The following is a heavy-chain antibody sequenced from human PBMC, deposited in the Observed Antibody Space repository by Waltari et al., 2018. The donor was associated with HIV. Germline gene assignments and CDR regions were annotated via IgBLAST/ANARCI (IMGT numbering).Heavy chain of an antibody. CDR2: ISSSGDTT. CDR1: GFSFSPYA. J-gene: IGHJ4*02. CDR3: AKMSKSWLLAAGTFDY. V-gene: IGHV3-23*01. D-gene: IGHD5-18*01. Sequence: EVQLLESGGALVQPGGSLRLSCAASGFSFSPYAWGWVRQAPGKGLEWVSSISSSGDTTRYAESVEGRLAISRDNSKNSLYLQINSLRADDTAIYYCAKMSKSWLLAAGTFDYWGQGTLVTVSS.